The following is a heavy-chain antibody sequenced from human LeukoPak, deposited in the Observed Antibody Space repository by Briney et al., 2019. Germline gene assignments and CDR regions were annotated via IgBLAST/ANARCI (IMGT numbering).Heavy chain of an antibody. CDR3: ARGRWLALDY. Sequence: SETLSLTCTVSGGSISSYYWSWIRQPPGKGLEWIGYIYYSGSTNYNPSLKGRVTISVDTSRNQFSLKLSSVTAADTAVYYCARGRWLALDYWGQGTLVTVSS. CDR1: GGSISSYY. J-gene: IGHJ4*02. V-gene: IGHV4-59*12. CDR2: IYYSGST. D-gene: IGHD6-19*01.